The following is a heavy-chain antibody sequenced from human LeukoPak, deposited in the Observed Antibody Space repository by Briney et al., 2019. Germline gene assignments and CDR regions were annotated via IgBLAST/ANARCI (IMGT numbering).Heavy chain of an antibody. CDR3: ARGGGGYSYGYNWFDP. CDR2: IYYSGST. Sequence: TSETLSLTCTVSGGSISSSSYYWGWIRQPPGKGLEWIGSIYYSGSTYYNPSLKSRVTISVDTSKNQFSLKLSSVTAADTAVYYCARGGGGYSYGYNWFDPWGQGTPVTVSS. D-gene: IGHD5-18*01. J-gene: IGHJ5*02. V-gene: IGHV4-39*07. CDR1: GGSISSSSYY.